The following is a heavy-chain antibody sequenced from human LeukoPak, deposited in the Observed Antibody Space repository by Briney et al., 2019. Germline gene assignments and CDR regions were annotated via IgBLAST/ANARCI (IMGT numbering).Heavy chain of an antibody. Sequence: SETLSLTCTVSGGSISSYYWSWIRQPPGKGLEWIGYIYYSGSTNYNPSLKSRVTISVDRSKNQFSLKLSSVTAADTAVYYRARDLYGMDVWGQGTTVTVSS. CDR3: ARDLYGMDV. CDR2: IYYSGST. CDR1: GGSISSYY. J-gene: IGHJ6*02. V-gene: IGHV4-59*12.